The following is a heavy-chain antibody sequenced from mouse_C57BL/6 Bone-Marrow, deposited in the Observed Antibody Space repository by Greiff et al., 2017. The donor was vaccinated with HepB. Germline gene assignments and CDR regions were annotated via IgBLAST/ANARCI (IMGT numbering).Heavy chain of an antibody. V-gene: IGHV14-2*01. J-gene: IGHJ4*01. CDR2: IDPEDGET. CDR3: ARLGFDGYLYAMDY. Sequence: VQLQQSGAELVKPGASVKLSCTASGFNIKDYYMHWVKQRTEQGLEWIGRIDPEDGETEYAPKFQGKATITADTSSNTAYLQLSSLTSEDTAVYYCARLGFDGYLYAMDYWGQGTSVTVSS. CDR1: GFNIKDYY. D-gene: IGHD2-3*01.